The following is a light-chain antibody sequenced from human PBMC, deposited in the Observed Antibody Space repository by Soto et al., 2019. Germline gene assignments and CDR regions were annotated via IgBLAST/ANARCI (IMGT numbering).Light chain of an antibody. J-gene: IGKJ1*01. CDR1: QSVTADY. CDR2: AAS. Sequence: EIALTQSPGTLYLSPGERATLSCRASQSVTADYLAWYQQKPGQAPRLLIYAASIGATGIPDRFSGSGSGTDFTLTISRLEPEDSAVYYCLQYGIPLWTFGQGTKVEIK. V-gene: IGKV3-20*01. CDR3: LQYGIPLWT.